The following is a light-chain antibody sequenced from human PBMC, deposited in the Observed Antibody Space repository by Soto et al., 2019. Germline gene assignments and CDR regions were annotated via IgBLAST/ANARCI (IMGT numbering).Light chain of an antibody. CDR1: NSDVGGYNY. Sequence: QSALTQPASVSGSPGQSITISWTGTNSDVGGYNYVSWYQQHPGKAPKLMIYDVSNRPSGVSNRFSGSKSGNTASLTISGLQAEDEADYYCFSYTTSSTLVVLGGGTNVTVL. J-gene: IGLJ2*01. CDR2: DVS. CDR3: FSYTTSSTLVV. V-gene: IGLV2-14*01.